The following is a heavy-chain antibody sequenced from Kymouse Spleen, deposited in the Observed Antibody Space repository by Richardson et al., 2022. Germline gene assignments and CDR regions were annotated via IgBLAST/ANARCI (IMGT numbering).Heavy chain of an antibody. V-gene: IGHV3-13*01. CDR3: ARGDSSSSKGYNWFDP. J-gene: IGHJ5*02. Sequence: EVQLVESGGGLVQPGGSLRLSCAASGFTFSSYDMHWVRQATGKGLEWVSAIGTAGDTYYPGSVKGRFTISRENAKNSLYLQMNSLRAGDTAVYYCARGDSSSSKGYNWFDPWGQGTLVTVSS. D-gene: IGHD6-6*01. CDR2: IGTAGDT. CDR1: GFTFSSYD.